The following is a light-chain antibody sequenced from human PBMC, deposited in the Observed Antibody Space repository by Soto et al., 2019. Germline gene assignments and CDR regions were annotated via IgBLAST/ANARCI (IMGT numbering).Light chain of an antibody. J-gene: IGLJ2*01. V-gene: IGLV2-14*01. CDR2: DV. CDR1: SSDVGGSNY. CDR3: NSYTSSGTVV. Sequence: QSALTQPASVSGWPGQSITIYCTGTSSDVGGSNYVSWYQLSPGKAPQLLIYDVDRPSGFSSRFSGSKSGKTASLTISGLQAEDEADYYCNSYTSSGTVVFGGGTNVTVL.